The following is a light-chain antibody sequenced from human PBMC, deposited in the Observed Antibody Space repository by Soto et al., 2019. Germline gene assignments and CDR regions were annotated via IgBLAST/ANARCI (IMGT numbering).Light chain of an antibody. V-gene: IGLV2-8*01. Sequence: QSALTQSPSASGSPGQSVTISCPGTSSDVGGYNYVSWYQQHAGKAPKLMIYEVSKRPSGVPDRFSGSKSGNTASLTVSGLQAEDEADYYCSSYAGSNNFVFGTGTKLTVL. CDR3: SSYAGSNNFV. CDR2: EVS. CDR1: SSDVGGYNY. J-gene: IGLJ1*01.